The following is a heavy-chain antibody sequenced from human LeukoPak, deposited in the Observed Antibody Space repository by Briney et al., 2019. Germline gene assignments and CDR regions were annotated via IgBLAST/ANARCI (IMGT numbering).Heavy chain of an antibody. V-gene: IGHV4-59*01. J-gene: IGHJ4*02. CDR3: ARKTPMAEAYYFDY. D-gene: IGHD5-18*01. CDR2: IYNSVST. Sequence: SETLSLTCTVSGGSISSYYWSWIRQPPGKGLEWIGYIYNSVSTNYNPSLKSRVTISLDTSKNQFSLKLTSVTAADTAVYYCARKTPMAEAYYFDYSGQGTLVTVSS. CDR1: GGSISSYY.